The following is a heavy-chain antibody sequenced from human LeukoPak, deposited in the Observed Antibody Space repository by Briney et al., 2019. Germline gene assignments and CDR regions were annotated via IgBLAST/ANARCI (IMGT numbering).Heavy chain of an antibody. CDR2: IYTSGST. J-gene: IGHJ4*02. Sequence: PSETLSLTCTVSGDSISSGSYYWSWIRQPAGKGLEWIGRIYTSGSTNYNPSLKSRVTISVDTSKNQFSLKLSSVTAAGTAVYYCARVYGDSTGVDYWGQGTLVTVSS. CDR3: ARVYGDSTGVDY. D-gene: IGHD4-17*01. V-gene: IGHV4-61*02. CDR1: GDSISSGSYY.